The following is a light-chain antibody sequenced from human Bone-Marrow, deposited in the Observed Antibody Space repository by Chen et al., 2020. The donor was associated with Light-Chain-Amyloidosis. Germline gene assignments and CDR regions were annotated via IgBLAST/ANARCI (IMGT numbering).Light chain of an antibody. CDR2: EVT. CDR1: RSDVGGDNH. CDR3: SSYTITNTLV. V-gene: IGLV2-14*01. J-gene: IGLJ1*01. Sequence: QSALTQPASVSGSPAPSITFSCTGTRSDVGGDNHVTWYQQHPDKAHKLMIYEVTNRPSWVPDRFSGSKSDNTASLTISGLQTEDEADYFCSSYTITNTLVFGSGTRVTVL.